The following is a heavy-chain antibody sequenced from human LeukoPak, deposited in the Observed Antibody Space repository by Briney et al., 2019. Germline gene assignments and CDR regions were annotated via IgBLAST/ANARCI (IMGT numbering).Heavy chain of an antibody. CDR1: GCTFTSYG. CDR2: ISAYNGNT. D-gene: IGHD2-15*01. CDR3: ARDLLGYCSGGSCYAGWFDP. J-gene: IGHJ5*02. Sequence: GASVKVSCKASGCTFTSYGISWVRQAPGQGLEWMGWISAYNGNTNYAQKLQGRVTMTTDTSTSTAYMELRSLRSDDTAVYYCARDLLGYCSGGSCYAGWFDPWGQGTLVTVSS. V-gene: IGHV1-18*04.